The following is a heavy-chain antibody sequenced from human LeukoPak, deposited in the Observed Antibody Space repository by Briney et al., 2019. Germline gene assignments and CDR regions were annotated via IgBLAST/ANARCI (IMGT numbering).Heavy chain of an antibody. CDR3: ARVVRGVRNYFDY. J-gene: IGHJ4*02. Sequence: SETLSLTCTVSGGSISTYYWSWIRQPPGKGLECIGYIYYSGSTNYNPSPRSRVTISVDTSKNQFSLKLSSMTAADTAVYYCARVVRGVRNYFDYWGQGTLVTVSS. V-gene: IGHV4-59*01. CDR2: IYYSGST. D-gene: IGHD3-10*01. CDR1: GGSISTYY.